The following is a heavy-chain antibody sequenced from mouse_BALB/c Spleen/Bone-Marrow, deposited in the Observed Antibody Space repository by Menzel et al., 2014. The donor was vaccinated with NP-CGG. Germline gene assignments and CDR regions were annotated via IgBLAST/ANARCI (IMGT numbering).Heavy chain of an antibody. CDR3: ARLEGNYGSTFAY. Sequence: QVQLKESGAELVRPGASVKLSCKASGYSFTSYWMNWVKQRPGQGLEWIGMIHPSDTETRLNQRFKDKATLTVDKSSSTAYVQLSSPTSEDSAVYYCARLEGNYGSTFAYWGQGTLVTVSA. D-gene: IGHD1-1*01. V-gene: IGHV1-61*01. CDR2: IHPSDTET. CDR1: GYSFTSYW. J-gene: IGHJ3*01.